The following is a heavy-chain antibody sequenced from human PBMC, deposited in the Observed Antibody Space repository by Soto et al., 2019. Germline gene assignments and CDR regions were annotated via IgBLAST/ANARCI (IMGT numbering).Heavy chain of an antibody. V-gene: IGHV3-33*08. CDR3: ARLHCTSPGCVPLDP. CDR2: ILYDGSNK. D-gene: IGHD2-2*01. Sequence: GGSLRLSCAASGFTFSSYCMHWVRQVPGKGLEWVAVILYDGSNKYYTDAVKGRFTISRDTSKKQLSLRLRSVTATDTAVYYCARLHCTSPGCVPLDPWGHGTLVTVSS. CDR1: GFTFSSYC. J-gene: IGHJ5*02.